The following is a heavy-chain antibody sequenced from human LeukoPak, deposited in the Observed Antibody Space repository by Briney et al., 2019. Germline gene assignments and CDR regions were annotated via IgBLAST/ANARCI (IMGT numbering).Heavy chain of an antibody. V-gene: IGHV3-74*01. D-gene: IGHD3-10*01. J-gene: IGHJ4*02. CDR3: ARGGSGSYYPLDY. CDR2: INSGGSST. Sequence: GGSLRLSCAASGFTFSSYWMHWVRQAPGKGLVWVSGINSGGSSTSYADSVKGRFTISRDNAKNTLYLQLTSPRAEDPAVYYCARGGSGSYYPLDYWGQGTLATDSS. CDR1: GFTFSSYW.